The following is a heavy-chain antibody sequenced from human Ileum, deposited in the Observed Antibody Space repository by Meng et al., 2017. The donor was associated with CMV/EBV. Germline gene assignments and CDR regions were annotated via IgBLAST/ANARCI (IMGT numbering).Heavy chain of an antibody. CDR1: GFTFSDYY. CDR2: ISSSGSTI. J-gene: IGHJ6*02. CDR3: ARDLDQSARISYGMDV. V-gene: IGHV3-11*01. Sequence: GGSLRLSCVASGFTFSDYYMSWIRQAPGKGLEWVSYISSSGSTIYYADSVKGRFTISRDNAKNSLYLQMNSLRAEDTAVYYCARDLDQSARISYGMDVWGQGTTVTVSS.